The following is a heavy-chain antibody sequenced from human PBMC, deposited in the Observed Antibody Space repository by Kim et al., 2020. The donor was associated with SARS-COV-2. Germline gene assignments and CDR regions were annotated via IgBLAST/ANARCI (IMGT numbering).Heavy chain of an antibody. CDR3: ARLLSYYYGMDV. Sequence: YADSVQGRFTTSRDNSKNTLYLQMNRRRAEDTAVYYCARLLSYYYGMDVWGQGTTVTVSS. J-gene: IGHJ6*02. V-gene: IGHV3-33*01.